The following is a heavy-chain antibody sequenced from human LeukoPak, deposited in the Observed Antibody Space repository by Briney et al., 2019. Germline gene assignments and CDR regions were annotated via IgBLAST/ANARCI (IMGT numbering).Heavy chain of an antibody. V-gene: IGHV3-7*03. Sequence: GGSLRLSCAASGFTFSSYWMSWIRQAPGKGLEWVANIKEDGSEKDYVGSVKGRFTISRDNAKNSLYLQMNSLRAEDTAVYYCARGMDYYDSSGYLYFDYWGQGTLVTVSS. CDR2: IKEDGSEK. CDR1: GFTFSSYW. D-gene: IGHD3-22*01. CDR3: ARGMDYYDSSGYLYFDY. J-gene: IGHJ4*02.